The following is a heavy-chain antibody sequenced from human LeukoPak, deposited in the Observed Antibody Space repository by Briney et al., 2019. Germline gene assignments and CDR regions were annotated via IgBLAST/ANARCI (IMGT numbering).Heavy chain of an antibody. CDR2: MNPNSGNT. Sequence: ASVTVSCTASGYTFTSYDINWVRQATGQGLEWMGWMNPNSGNTGYAQKFQGRVTITRNTSISTAYMELSSLRSEDTAVYYCARGGPSNIVVVPAAQPFDPWGQGTLVTVSS. D-gene: IGHD2-2*01. J-gene: IGHJ5*02. V-gene: IGHV1-8*03. CDR3: ARGGPSNIVVVPAAQPFDP. CDR1: GYTFTSYD.